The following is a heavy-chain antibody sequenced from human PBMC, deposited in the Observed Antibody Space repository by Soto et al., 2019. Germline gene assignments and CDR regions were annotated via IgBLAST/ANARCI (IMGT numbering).Heavy chain of an antibody. D-gene: IGHD5-18*01. CDR3: ARDQLWIKLWGFKAEAFDI. CDR1: GYTFTSYG. V-gene: IGHV1-18*01. J-gene: IGHJ3*02. Sequence: ASVKVSCKASGYTFTSYGISWVRQAPGQGLEWMGWISAYNGNTNYAQKLQGRVTMTTDTSTSTAYMELRSLRSDDTAVYYCARDQLWIKLWGFKAEAFDIWGQGKMVTVSS. CDR2: ISAYNGNT.